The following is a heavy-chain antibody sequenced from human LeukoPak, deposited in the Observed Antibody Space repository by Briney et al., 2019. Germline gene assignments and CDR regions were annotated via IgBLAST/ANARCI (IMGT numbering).Heavy chain of an antibody. CDR1: GFSFSSYG. D-gene: IGHD5-18*01. CDR2: IWYDGTNK. Sequence: GGSLRLSCAASGFSFSSYGMHWVRQAPGKGLEWVAVIWYDGTNKYYADSVKGRFTISRDNSKNTLYLQMNSLRAEDTAVYYRARDQRGFSYSKYYFDYWGQGTLVTVSS. CDR3: ARDQRGFSYSKYYFDY. J-gene: IGHJ4*02. V-gene: IGHV3-33*01.